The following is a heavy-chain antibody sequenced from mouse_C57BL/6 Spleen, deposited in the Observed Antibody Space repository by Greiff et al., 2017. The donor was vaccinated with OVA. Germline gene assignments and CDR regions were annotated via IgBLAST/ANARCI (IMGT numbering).Heavy chain of an antibody. V-gene: IGHV1-82*01. CDR2: IYPGDGDT. D-gene: IGHD1-1*01. CDR3: ARDGSSYRGYFDY. J-gene: IGHJ2*01. CDR1: GYAFSSSW. Sequence: VQGVESGPELVKPGASVKISCKASGYAFSSSWMNWVKQRPGKGLEWIGRIYPGDGDTNYNGKFKGKATLTADKSSSTAYMQLSSLTSEDSAVYFCARDGSSYRGYFDYWGQGTTLTVSS.